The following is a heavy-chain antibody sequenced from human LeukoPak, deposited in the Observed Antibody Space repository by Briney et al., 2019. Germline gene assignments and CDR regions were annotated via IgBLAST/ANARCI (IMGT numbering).Heavy chain of an antibody. CDR1: GYTLTELS. CDR2: FDPEDGET. J-gene: IGHJ5*02. CDR3: ATDQGYYDSSGLNWFDP. D-gene: IGHD3-22*01. Sequence: ASVKVSCKVSGYTLTELSMHWVRQAPGKGLEWMGGFDPEDGETIYAQKFQGRVTMTEDTSTDTAYMELSSLRSEDTAVYYCATDQGYYDSSGLNWFDPWGQGTLVTVSS. V-gene: IGHV1-24*01.